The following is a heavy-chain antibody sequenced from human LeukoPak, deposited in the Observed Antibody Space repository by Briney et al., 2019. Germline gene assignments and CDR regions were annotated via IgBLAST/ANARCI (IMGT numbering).Heavy chain of an antibody. D-gene: IGHD3-22*01. J-gene: IGHJ5*02. CDR2: IYYSGST. V-gene: IGHV4-39*07. Sequence: SETLSLTCTVSGGSISSSSYYWGWIRQPPGKGLEWIGSIYYSGSTYYNPSLKSRVTISVDTSKNQFSLKLSSVTAADTAVYYCAREDYDSSGLKFDPWGQGTLVTVSS. CDR3: AREDYDSSGLKFDP. CDR1: GGSISSSSYY.